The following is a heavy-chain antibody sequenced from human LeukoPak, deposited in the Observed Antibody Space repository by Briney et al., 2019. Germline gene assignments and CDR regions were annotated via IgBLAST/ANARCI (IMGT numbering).Heavy chain of an antibody. Sequence: SETLSLTCTVSGGSISSYYWSWIRQPAGKGLEWIGRIYTSGSTNYNPPLKSRVTMSVDTSKNQFSLKLSSVTAADTAVYYCARDSLDSSGYYGGMVDYWGQGTLVTVSS. J-gene: IGHJ4*02. V-gene: IGHV4-4*07. CDR2: IYTSGST. D-gene: IGHD3-22*01. CDR1: GGSISSYY. CDR3: ARDSLDSSGYYGGMVDY.